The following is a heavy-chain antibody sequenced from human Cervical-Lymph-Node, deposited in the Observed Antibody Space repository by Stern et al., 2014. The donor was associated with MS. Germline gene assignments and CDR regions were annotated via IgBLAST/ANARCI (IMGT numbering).Heavy chain of an antibody. CDR2: ISGKADGETT. CDR3: TRGVRGNDYYGMDV. V-gene: IGHV3-49*03. J-gene: IGHJ6*02. Sequence: EDQLVDSGGGLVQPGRSLRLSCTASGFTFGAFAMSWFRQAPGPGLDWGCLISGKADGETTDCAASVRGRFTISRDDSKSIAYLQMNSLKIEDAGVYYCTRGVRGNDYYGMDVWGQGTTVTVSS. CDR1: GFTFGAFA. D-gene: IGHD3-10*01.